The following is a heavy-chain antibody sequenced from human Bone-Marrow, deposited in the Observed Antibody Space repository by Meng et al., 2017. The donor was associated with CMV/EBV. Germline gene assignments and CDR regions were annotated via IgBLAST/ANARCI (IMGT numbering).Heavy chain of an antibody. CDR3: ARELAYDFWSGYSNWFVT. V-gene: IGHV3-48*04. Sequence: GGSLRLSCAASGFTFSSYSMNWVRQAPGKGLEWVSYISSSSSTIYYADSVKGRFTISRDNAKNSLYLQMNSLRAEDTAVYYCARELAYDFWSGYSNWFVTWGQGTRVTGSS. J-gene: IGHJ5*02. D-gene: IGHD3-3*01. CDR2: ISSSSSTI. CDR1: GFTFSSYS.